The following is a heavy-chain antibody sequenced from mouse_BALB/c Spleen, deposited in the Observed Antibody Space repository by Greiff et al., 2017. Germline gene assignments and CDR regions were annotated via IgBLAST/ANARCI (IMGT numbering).Heavy chain of an antibody. D-gene: IGHD2-3*01. Sequence: VQLKESGGGLVQPGGSRKLSCAASGFTFSSFGMHWVRQAPETGLEWVAYISSGSSTIYYADTVKGRFTISRDNPKNTLFLQMTSLRSEDTAMYCGARRGDGYYVDYWGQGTTLRVTS. CDR2: ISSGSSTI. CDR3: ARRGDGYYVDY. J-gene: IGHJ2*01. CDR1: GFTFSSFG. V-gene: IGHV5-17*02.